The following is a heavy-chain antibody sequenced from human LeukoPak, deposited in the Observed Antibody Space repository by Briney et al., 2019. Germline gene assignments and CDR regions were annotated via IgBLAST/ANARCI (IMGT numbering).Heavy chain of an antibody. D-gene: IGHD2-2*01. CDR3: ARQLGYCSSTSCYADKVDY. CDR1: GGSISSSSYY. V-gene: IGHV4-39*01. Sequence: SETLPLTCTVSGGSISSSSYYWGWIRQPPGKGLEWIGSIYYSGSTYYNPSLKSRVTISVDTSKNQFPLKLSSVTAADTAVYYCARQLGYCSSTSCYADKVDYWGQGTLVTVSS. CDR2: IYYSGST. J-gene: IGHJ4*02.